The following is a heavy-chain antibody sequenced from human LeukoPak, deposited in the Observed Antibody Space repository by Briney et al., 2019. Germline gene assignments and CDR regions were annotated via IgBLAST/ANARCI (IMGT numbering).Heavy chain of an antibody. CDR2: ISYDGGDK. Sequence: GTSLRLSCAASGFSFSSYAMEWVRQAPGKGLEWVAAISYDGGDKYYADSVEGRFTISRDNAKNSLYLQMNSLRAEDTAVYYCARPVRIRNYYYMDVWGKGTTVTVSS. CDR1: GFSFSSYA. D-gene: IGHD1-1*01. V-gene: IGHV3-30*04. J-gene: IGHJ6*03. CDR3: ARPVRIRNYYYMDV.